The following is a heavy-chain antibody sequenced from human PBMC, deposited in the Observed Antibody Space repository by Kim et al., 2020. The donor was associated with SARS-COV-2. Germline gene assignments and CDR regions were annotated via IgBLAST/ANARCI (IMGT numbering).Heavy chain of an antibody. V-gene: IGHV1-69*01. D-gene: IGHD6-13*01. J-gene: IGHJ6*02. Sequence: KFQGRVTITADESTSTAYMELSSLRSEDTAVYYCASGAAAGYYYYYGMDVWGQGTTVTVSS. CDR3: ASGAAAGYYYYYGMDV.